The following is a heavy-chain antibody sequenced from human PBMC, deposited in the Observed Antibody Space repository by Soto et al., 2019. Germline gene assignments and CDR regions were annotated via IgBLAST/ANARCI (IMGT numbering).Heavy chain of an antibody. V-gene: IGHV3-74*01. CDR2: ITVDGTST. D-gene: IGHD3-10*02. CDR1: GFTFSSYW. J-gene: IGHJ6*02. Sequence: EVQLVESGGGLVQPGGSLRLSCAASGFTFSSYWMHWVRQVSGKGLVWVSRITVDGTSTSYADSVKGRFTTSRDNAKNPMYLQMSSLRAEDTAVYYCTRDSFEGYVYYGMDVWGHGTTVTVSS. CDR3: TRDSFEGYVYYGMDV.